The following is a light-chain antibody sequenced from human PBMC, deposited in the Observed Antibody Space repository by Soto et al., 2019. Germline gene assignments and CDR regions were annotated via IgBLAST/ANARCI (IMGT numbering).Light chain of an antibody. CDR1: SSDIGGYNY. V-gene: IGLV2-8*01. CDR3: SSYAGRNNFVV. Sequence: QSVLAQPPSASGSPGQLVTISCTGTSSDIGGYNYVSWYQQHPGKAPKLMVYEVSKRPSGVPDRFSGSKSGNTASLTVSGLQAEDEADYYCSSYAGRNNFVVFGGGTKVTVL. J-gene: IGLJ2*01. CDR2: EVS.